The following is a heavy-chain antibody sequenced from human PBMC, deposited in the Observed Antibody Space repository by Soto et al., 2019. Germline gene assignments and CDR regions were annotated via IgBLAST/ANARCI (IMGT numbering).Heavy chain of an antibody. J-gene: IGHJ6*02. CDR1: GDSISNYY. CDR2: IHDSGNI. Sequence: QVQLQESGPGLVKPSETLSLTCTVSGDSISNYYWSWIRQPPGRGLEWIGYIHDSGNINYNPSLKIRVTISVHXXNXQXXLKLSSVTAADTAVYYCARPNCAGDCNSGYGYLDVWGQGTTVTVSS. V-gene: IGHV4-59*08. D-gene: IGHD2-21*02. CDR3: ARPNCAGDCNSGYGYLDV.